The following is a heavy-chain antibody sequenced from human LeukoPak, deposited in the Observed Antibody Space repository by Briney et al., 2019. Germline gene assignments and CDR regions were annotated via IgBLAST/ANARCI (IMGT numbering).Heavy chain of an antibody. J-gene: IGHJ4*02. CDR1: GYTFTSYD. D-gene: IGHD6-13*01. CDR2: MNPNSGNT. Sequence: ASVKVSCKASGYTFTSYDINWVRQATGQGLEWMGRMNPNSGNTGYAQKFQGRDTMTRKTSISTAYMERSSLRSEDTAVYYCARERSSSWSNRGLDYWGQGTLVTVSS. V-gene: IGHV1-8*01. CDR3: ARERSSSWSNRGLDY.